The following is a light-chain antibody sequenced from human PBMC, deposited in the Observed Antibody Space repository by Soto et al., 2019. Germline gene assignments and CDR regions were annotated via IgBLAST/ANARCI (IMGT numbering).Light chain of an antibody. J-gene: IGKJ5*01. CDR3: QQLFDSPIT. CDR2: AAS. CDR1: QGISSY. V-gene: IGKV1-9*01. Sequence: DIQLTQSPSFLSASVGARVPITCRASQGISSYLAWYQQKPGKAPKLLIYAASTLQSGVPLRFSGSGSGTEFSLTITSLQPEDFATYYCQQLFDSPITFGQGTRLEIK.